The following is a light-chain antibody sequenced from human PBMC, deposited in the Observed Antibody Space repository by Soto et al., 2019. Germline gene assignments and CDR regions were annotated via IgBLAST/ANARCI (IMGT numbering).Light chain of an antibody. Sequence: QSALTQPPSASGSPGQSVAISCTGTSSDVGGYNSVSWYQQHSGKAPKLMIYEVNKRPSGVPDRFSGAKSGNTASLTVSGLQAEDEADYYCCSYAGSNDWVFGGGTKVTVL. V-gene: IGLV2-8*01. J-gene: IGLJ2*01. CDR3: CSYAGSNDWV. CDR1: SSDVGGYNS. CDR2: EVN.